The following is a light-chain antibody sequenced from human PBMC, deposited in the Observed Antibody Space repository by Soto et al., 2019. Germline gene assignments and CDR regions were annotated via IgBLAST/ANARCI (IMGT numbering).Light chain of an antibody. CDR2: DVT. J-gene: IGLJ2*01. CDR1: SSDVGGNKY. CDR3: SSYAGKVS. Sequence: QSALTQPPSASGSLGQSITISCTGTSSDVGGNKYVSWYQQHPGKAPKLMIYDVTKRPSGVPDRFSGSKSGNTASLTGSGLQAEDEADYYCSSYAGKVSFGGGTKVTVL. V-gene: IGLV2-8*01.